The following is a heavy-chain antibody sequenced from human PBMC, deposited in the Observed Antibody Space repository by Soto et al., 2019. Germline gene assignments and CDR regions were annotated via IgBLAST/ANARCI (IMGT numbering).Heavy chain of an antibody. J-gene: IGHJ6*02. CDR3: ARNVAKERGYYYYGMDV. CDR1: GFTFSRYD. V-gene: IGHV3-13*05. CDR2: IGTAGDP. Sequence: GGSLRLSCAASGFTFSRYDMHWGRQATGKGLEWVSAIGTAGDPYYPGSVKGRFTISRENAKNSLYLQMNSLRAGDTAVYYCARNVAKERGYYYYGMDVWGQGTTVTVSS. D-gene: IGHD2-15*01.